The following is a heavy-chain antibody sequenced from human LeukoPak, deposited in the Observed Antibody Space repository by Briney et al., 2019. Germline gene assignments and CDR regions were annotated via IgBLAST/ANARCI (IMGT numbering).Heavy chain of an antibody. CDR1: GGSISSSSYY. J-gene: IGHJ4*02. CDR2: IYYSGST. CDR3: AATRGIRYYFDY. Sequence: SETLSLTCTVSGGSISSSSYYWGWIRQPPGKGLEWIGSIYYSGSTYYNPSLKSRVTISIDTSKNQFSLKLTSVTTADTAIYYCAATRGIRYYFDYWGQGTPFTVSS. V-gene: IGHV4-39*07. D-gene: IGHD3-16*01.